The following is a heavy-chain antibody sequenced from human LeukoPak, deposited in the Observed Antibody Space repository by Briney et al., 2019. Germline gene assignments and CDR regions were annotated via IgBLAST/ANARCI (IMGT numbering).Heavy chain of an antibody. D-gene: IGHD2-2*01. V-gene: IGHV1-2*02. CDR2: INPNSGGT. CDR3: TRVGVVVPAAIASFRFDP. CDR1: GYTFTGYY. J-gene: IGHJ5*02. Sequence: ASVKVSCKASGYTFTGYYMHWVRQAPGQGLGRMGWINPNSGGTNYAQKFQGSVTMTRDTSISTAYMELSRLRSDDTAVYYCTRVGVVVPAAIASFRFDPWGQGTLVTVSS.